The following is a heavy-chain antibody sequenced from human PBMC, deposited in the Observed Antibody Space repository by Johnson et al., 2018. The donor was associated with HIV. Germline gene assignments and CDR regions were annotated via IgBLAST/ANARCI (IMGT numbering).Heavy chain of an antibody. CDR1: GFTFNDYA. CDR3: ARARGYNFWSGYSKGGSFDI. D-gene: IGHD3-3*01. V-gene: IGHV3-20*04. CDR2: INWNGGNT. J-gene: IGHJ3*02. Sequence: VKLVESGGGVVRPGGSPRLSCAASGFTFNDYAMSWVRLAPGKGLEWVSGINWNGGNTGYADSVKGRFTISRENAKNSLYLQMNSLRAEDTALYYCARARGYNFWSGYSKGGSFDIWGHGTMVTVSS.